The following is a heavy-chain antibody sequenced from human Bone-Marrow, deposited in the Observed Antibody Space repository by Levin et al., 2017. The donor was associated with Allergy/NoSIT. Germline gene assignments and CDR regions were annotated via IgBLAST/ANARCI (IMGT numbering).Heavy chain of an antibody. Sequence: WGSLRLSCAASGFTFNYYAMHWVRQAPGKGLEWVAVISSNGGDEFYADSVKGRFTVSRDNSKNTVFLNMNSLRAEDTAVYHCAKETTAGNIYFYGMDVWGLGTTVTVSS. CDR1: GFTFNYYA. V-gene: IGHV3-30*18. D-gene: IGHD6-13*01. J-gene: IGHJ6*02. CDR3: AKETTAGNIYFYGMDV. CDR2: ISSNGGDE.